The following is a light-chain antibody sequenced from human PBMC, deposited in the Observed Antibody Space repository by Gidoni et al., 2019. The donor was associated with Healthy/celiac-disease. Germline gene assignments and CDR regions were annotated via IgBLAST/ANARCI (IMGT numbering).Light chain of an antibody. V-gene: IGLV2-23*03. Sequence: QSALTQPASVSGSPGQSITISCTGTSSDVGSYNLVSWYQQHPGKAHKLMIYEGSKRPSGVSNRFSGSKSGNTASLTISGLQAEDEADYYCCSYAGSSTLFGTGTKVTVL. CDR3: CSYAGSSTL. J-gene: IGLJ1*01. CDR1: SSDVGSYNL. CDR2: EGS.